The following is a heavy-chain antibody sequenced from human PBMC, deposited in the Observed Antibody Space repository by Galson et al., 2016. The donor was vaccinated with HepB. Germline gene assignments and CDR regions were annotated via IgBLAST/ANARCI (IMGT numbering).Heavy chain of an antibody. V-gene: IGHV4-4*02. CDR3: ARANQYYYDTTGYHYFDY. Sequence: SETLSLTCSVSGVSIGSSVGWSWVRQPPGKGLEWIGDINRSGSNYYNPSLQSRIAISVDRSANQFSLRLISVTAADTAVYYCARANQYYYDTTGYHYFDYWGQGTLVTVSS. CDR1: GVSIGSSVG. J-gene: IGHJ4*02. CDR2: INRSGSN. D-gene: IGHD3-22*01.